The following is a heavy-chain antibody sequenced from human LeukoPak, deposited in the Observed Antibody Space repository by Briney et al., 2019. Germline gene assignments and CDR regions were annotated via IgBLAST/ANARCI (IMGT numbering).Heavy chain of an antibody. D-gene: IGHD2-2*01. CDR2: TFHSGNT. J-gene: IGHJ6*04. CDR3: ARVYCSTSDCYHRRADTYYAMDV. V-gene: IGHV4-38-2*02. CDR1: DYRFRDDYF. Sequence: SETLSLTCTVSDYRFRDDYFWAWIRQPPGKGLEWIGNTFHSGNTYYSPSLNNRVTISLDMSTNQFSLKLNSVTAADTAVYYCARVYCSTSDCYHRRADTYYAMDVWGTGTTVTVSS.